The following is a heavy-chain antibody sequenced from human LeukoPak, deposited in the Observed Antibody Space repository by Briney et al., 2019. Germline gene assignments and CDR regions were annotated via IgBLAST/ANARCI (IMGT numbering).Heavy chain of an antibody. V-gene: IGHV4-34*01. CDR1: GGSFSGYY. J-gene: IGHJ4*02. CDR2: INHSGST. D-gene: IGHD5-12*01. CDR3: ASSIVATMTGRRIYFDY. Sequence: PSETLSLTCAVYGGSFSGYYWSWIRQPPGKGLEWIGEINHSGSTNYNPSLKSRVTISVDTSKNPFSLKLSSVTAADAAVYYCASSIVATMTGRRIYFDYWGQGTLVTVSS.